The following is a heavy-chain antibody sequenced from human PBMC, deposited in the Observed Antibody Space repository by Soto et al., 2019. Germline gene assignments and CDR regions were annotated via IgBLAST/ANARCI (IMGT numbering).Heavy chain of an antibody. CDR3: ARPYSGGPNDPFDV. CDR1: GYSFASHW. D-gene: IGHD1-26*01. CDR2: IYPGDSDT. J-gene: IGHJ3*01. V-gene: IGHV5-51*01. Sequence: PGESLKISCKGSGYSFASHWVAWVRQMPEKGLEWIGTIYPGDSDTKYSSAFRGHVTISADTSVSTAYLQWSSLKASDTAMYYCARPYSGGPNDPFDVWGQGTMVTVSS.